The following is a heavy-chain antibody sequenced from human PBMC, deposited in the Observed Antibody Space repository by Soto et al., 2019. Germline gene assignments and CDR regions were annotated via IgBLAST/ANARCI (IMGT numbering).Heavy chain of an antibody. Sequence: GGSLRLSCAASGFTFSSYSMNWVRQAPGKGLEWVSSFSSSSSYIYYAVSVKGRFTISRDNAKNLPYLQMNSLRAEDTAVFYCARDTPIPPIFGVPQSRMPYWGQGTLVTVSS. CDR3: ARDTPIPPIFGVPQSRMPY. D-gene: IGHD3-3*02. CDR1: GFTFSSYS. V-gene: IGHV3-21*01. J-gene: IGHJ4*02. CDR2: FSSSSSYI.